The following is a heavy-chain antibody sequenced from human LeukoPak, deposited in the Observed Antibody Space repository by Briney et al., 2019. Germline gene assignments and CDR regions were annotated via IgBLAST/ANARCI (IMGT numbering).Heavy chain of an antibody. Sequence: SQTLSLTCTVSGGFVSTDTYYWSWIRQPAGKGLEWIGYIYSSESTIYNPSLKSRVTISLVTSKNQFSLKITPVTAADPAGYYCGSRPRPFPRFYSWGQGTPVTVSS. V-gene: IGHV4-61*09. J-gene: IGHJ4*03. CDR1: GGFVSTDTYY. CDR3: GSRPRPFPRFYS. CDR2: IYSSEST.